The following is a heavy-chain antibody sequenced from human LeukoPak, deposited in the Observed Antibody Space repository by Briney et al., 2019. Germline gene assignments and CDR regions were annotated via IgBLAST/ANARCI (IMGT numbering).Heavy chain of an antibody. CDR2: IYDEDNT. CDR3: ARGGAVTRYASAPDY. D-gene: IGHD4-17*01. V-gene: IGHV3-53*01. J-gene: IGHJ4*02. CDR1: GSSVNNKR. Sequence: GGSLILSCEVSGSSVNNKRMSWVRQAPGKGLEWVSVIYDEDNTHYADSVKGRFTISRDNSKNTLFLQMNSLRADDTAVYYCARGGAVTRYASAPDYWGQGTLVTVSS.